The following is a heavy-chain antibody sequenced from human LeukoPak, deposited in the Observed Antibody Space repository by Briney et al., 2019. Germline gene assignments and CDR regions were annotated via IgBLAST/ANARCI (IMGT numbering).Heavy chain of an antibody. Sequence: SVKVSCKASGGTFSSYAISWVRQAPGQGLEWMGRIIPVFGTANYAQKFQGRVTITTDESTSTAYMELSSLRSEDTAVYYCAISSITIFGVVTEPEYYYYYYYMDVWGKGTTVTVSS. CDR2: IIPVFGTA. CDR1: GGTFSSYA. D-gene: IGHD3-3*01. J-gene: IGHJ6*03. V-gene: IGHV1-69*05. CDR3: AISSITIFGVVTEPEYYYYYYYMDV.